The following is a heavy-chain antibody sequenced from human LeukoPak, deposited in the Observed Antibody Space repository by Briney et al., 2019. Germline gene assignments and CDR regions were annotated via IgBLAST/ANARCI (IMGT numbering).Heavy chain of an antibody. J-gene: IGHJ5*02. CDR2: IYYSGST. D-gene: IGHD3-10*01. Sequence: SETLSLTCTVSGGSISSSSYYWGWIRQPPGKGLEWIGSIYYSGSTYYNPSLKSRVTISVDTSKNQFSLKLSSVTAADTAVYYCARGLSAVEKGFRGVLNWFDPWGQGTLVTVSS. V-gene: IGHV4-39*07. CDR1: GGSISSSSYY. CDR3: ARGLSAVEKGFRGVLNWFDP.